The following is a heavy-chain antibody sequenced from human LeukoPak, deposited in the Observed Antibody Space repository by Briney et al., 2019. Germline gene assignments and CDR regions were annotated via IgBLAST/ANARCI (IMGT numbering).Heavy chain of an antibody. V-gene: IGHV3-23*01. CDR3: AKGMGSWGFASFDY. CDR2: ISNSGGNI. Sequence: GGSLRLSCVASGFTFNKYAMSWVRQAPGRGLEWLSSISNSGGNIDYRNSVKGRFTISRDNSKNTLYLQMNSLRAEDTAVYYCAKGMGSWGFASFDYWGQGTLVTVSS. J-gene: IGHJ4*02. CDR1: GFTFNKYA. D-gene: IGHD7-27*01.